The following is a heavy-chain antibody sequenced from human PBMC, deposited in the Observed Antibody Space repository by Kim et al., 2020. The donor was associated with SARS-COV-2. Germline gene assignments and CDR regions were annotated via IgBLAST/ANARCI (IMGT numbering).Heavy chain of an antibody. CDR2: VNWDEESI. Sequence: GGSLRLSCSASGFSLGEYAMHWVRQVPGKGPEWLSGVNWDEESIAYADSVRGRFIISRDTAKNSLYLQMSGLRPEDTALYYCAKDIRRQLFQDYYGLDVWGQGTTVTVSS. D-gene: IGHD1-1*01. J-gene: IGHJ6*02. CDR3: AKDIRRQLFQDYYGLDV. CDR1: GFSLGEYA. V-gene: IGHV3-9*01.